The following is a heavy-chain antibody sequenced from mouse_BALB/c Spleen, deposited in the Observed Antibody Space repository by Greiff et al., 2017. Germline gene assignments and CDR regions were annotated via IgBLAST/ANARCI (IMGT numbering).Heavy chain of an antibody. D-gene: IGHD2-3*01. CDR2: INPYNGAT. V-gene: IGHV1-31*01. CDR3: ARDDGYFDV. Sequence: VQLKQSGPELVKPGASVKISCKASGYSFTGYYMHWVKQSHVKSLEWIGRINPYNGATSYNQNFKDKASLTVDKSSSTAYMELHSLTSEDSAVYYCARDDGYFDVWGAGTTVTVSS. CDR1: GYSFTGYY. J-gene: IGHJ1*01.